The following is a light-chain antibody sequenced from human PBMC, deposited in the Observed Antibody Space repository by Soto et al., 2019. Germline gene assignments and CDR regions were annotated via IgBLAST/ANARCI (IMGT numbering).Light chain of an antibody. CDR3: QQYGSSRQT. J-gene: IGKJ1*01. CDR2: GAS. CDR1: QSVSSSY. V-gene: IGKV3-20*01. Sequence: EIVLTQSPGTLSLSPGERATLSCRASQSVSSSYLAWYQQKPGQAPRLLIYGASSRATGIPDRFSGSGSGTDLTLTISRLEPEDFALYYCQQYGSSRQTFGQGTKVEIK.